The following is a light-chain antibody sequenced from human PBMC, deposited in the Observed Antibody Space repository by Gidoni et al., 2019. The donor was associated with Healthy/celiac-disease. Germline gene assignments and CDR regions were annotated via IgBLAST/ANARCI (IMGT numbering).Light chain of an antibody. J-gene: IGKJ2*01. V-gene: IGKV2-28*01. Sequence: DIVMTQSPLSLPVTPGEPASISCRSSQSLLHSNGYNYLDWYLQKPGQSPQLLIYLCANRASVVPDWFSGSCSGTYFTLKISIVEADDVGVYYCMQALQSPYTFGQETKLEIK. CDR1: QSLLHSNGYNY. CDR3: MQALQSPYT. CDR2: LCA.